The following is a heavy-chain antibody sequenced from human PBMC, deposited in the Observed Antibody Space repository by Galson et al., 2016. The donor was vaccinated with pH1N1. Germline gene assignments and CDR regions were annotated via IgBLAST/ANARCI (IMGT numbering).Heavy chain of an antibody. V-gene: IGHV3-53*01. D-gene: IGHD4-17*01. CDR1: GFTVSSKY. J-gene: IGHJ4*02. CDR3: AREGGRDDYGDYLSH. Sequence: SLRLSCAASGFTVSSKYMSWVRQAPGKGLEWVSVLYSDGSTYYADSVKGRFTISRDTSKNTVYLQMNSLRAEDTAVYYCAREGGRDDYGDYLSHWGRGTLVTVSS. CDR2: LYSDGST.